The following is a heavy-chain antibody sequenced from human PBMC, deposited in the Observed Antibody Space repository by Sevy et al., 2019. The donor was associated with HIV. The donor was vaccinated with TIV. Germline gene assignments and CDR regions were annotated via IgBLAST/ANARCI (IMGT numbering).Heavy chain of an antibody. CDR3: ARGKGGIFGVVVGQFDS. Sequence: ASVKVSCKASGYSFTNYAIHWVRQAPGQGLEWMGWIKTDNGNTKDSQRCQGRVTITKDTSATTAYMEMSSLRYDDTAVYFCARGKGGIFGVVVGQFDSWGQGTLVTVSS. D-gene: IGHD3-3*01. J-gene: IGHJ4*02. CDR2: IKTDNGNT. CDR1: GYSFTNYA. V-gene: IGHV1-3*04.